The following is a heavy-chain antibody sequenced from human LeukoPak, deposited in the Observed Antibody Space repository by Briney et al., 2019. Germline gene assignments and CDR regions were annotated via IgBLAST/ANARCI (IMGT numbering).Heavy chain of an antibody. D-gene: IGHD3-22*01. CDR2: INHSGST. J-gene: IGHJ6*02. CDR1: GVSFSGYY. CDR3: AKEGYDSSGYYPSDYYGMDV. V-gene: IGHV4-34*01. Sequence: SETLSLTCAVYGVSFSGYYWSWIRQPPGKGLEWIGEINHSGSTNYNPSLKSRVTISVDTSKNQFSLKLSSVTAADTAVYYCAKEGYDSSGYYPSDYYGMDVWGQGTTVTVSS.